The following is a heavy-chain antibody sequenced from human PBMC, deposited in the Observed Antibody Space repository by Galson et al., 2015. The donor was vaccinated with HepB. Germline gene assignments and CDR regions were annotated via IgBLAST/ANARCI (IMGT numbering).Heavy chain of an antibody. Sequence: SVKVSCKASGGTFSSYAISWVRQAPGQGLEWMGRIIPILGIANYAQKFQGRVTITADKSTSTAYMELSSLRSEDTAVYYCARYGDYVNAFDIWGQGTMVTVSS. J-gene: IGHJ3*02. CDR1: GGTFSSYA. V-gene: IGHV1-69*04. CDR2: IIPILGIA. D-gene: IGHD4-17*01. CDR3: ARYGDYVNAFDI.